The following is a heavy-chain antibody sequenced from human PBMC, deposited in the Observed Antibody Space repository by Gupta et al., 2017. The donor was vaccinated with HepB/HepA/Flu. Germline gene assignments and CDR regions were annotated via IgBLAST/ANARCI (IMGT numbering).Heavy chain of an antibody. D-gene: IGHD5-24*01. J-gene: IGHJ5*02. CDR2: ISYDGSNK. CDR1: GFTFSSYA. Sequence: QVQLVESGGGVVQPGRSLRLSCAASGFTFSSYAMHWVRQAPGKGLEWVAVISYDGSNKYYADSVKGRFTISRDNSKNTLYLQMNSLRAEDTAVYYCARDGGDGYNSGWFDPWGQVTLVTVSS. CDR3: ARDGGDGYNSGWFDP. V-gene: IGHV3-30-3*01.